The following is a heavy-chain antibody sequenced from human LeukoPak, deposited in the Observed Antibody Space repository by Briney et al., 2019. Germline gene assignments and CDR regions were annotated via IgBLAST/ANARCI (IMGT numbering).Heavy chain of an antibody. CDR2: ISAYNGNT. V-gene: IGHV1-18*01. D-gene: IGHD1-26*01. J-gene: IGHJ4*02. Sequence: ASVKVSCKASGYTFTSYGISWVRQAPGQGLEWMGWISAYNGNTNYAQKLQGRVTTTTDTSTSTAYMELRSLRSDDTAVYYCAITDGHWELLYYFDYWGQGTLVTVSS. CDR1: GYTFTSYG. CDR3: AITDGHWELLYYFDY.